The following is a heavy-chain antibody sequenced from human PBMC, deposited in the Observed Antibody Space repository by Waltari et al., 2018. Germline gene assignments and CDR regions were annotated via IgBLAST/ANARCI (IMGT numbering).Heavy chain of an antibody. CDR3: ARAVDVADY. CDR2: IKHDGTTK. J-gene: IGHJ4*02. Sequence: EIQVVESGGGLVQPGGSLRLSCTASGFTFSRDWRSWVRQAPGKGLEWVVNIKHDGTTKFYLDSVKGRFTISRDNAQYTVYLQMNSLRVEDTALYYCARAVDVADYWGQGTLVTVSS. CDR1: GFTFSRDW. D-gene: IGHD5-12*01. V-gene: IGHV3-7*01.